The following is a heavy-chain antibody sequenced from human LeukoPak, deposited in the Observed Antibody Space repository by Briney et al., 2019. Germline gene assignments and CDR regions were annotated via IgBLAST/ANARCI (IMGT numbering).Heavy chain of an antibody. Sequence: SETLSLTCAVYGGSFSGYYWSWIRQPPGKGLEWIGEINHSGSTNYNPSLKSRVTISVDTSKNQSSLKLSSVTAADTAVYYCARGEGSGSYYKYYFDYWGQGTLVTVSS. CDR3: ARGEGSGSYYKYYFDY. CDR2: INHSGST. J-gene: IGHJ4*02. D-gene: IGHD3-10*01. V-gene: IGHV4-34*01. CDR1: GGSFSGYY.